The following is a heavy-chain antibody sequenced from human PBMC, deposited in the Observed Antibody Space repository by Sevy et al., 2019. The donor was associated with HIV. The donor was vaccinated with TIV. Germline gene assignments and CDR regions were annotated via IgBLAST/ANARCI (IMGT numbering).Heavy chain of an antibody. Sequence: GESLKISCAASGFSFSSYGMHWVRQAPGKGLEWMSYIQYDGSNKDYADSVKGRFTISRDNSKNTLYLQMNSLRVEDTAVFYCVKDGGGEGGDHWGQGTLVTVSS. CDR2: IQYDGSNK. J-gene: IGHJ4*02. V-gene: IGHV3-30*02. CDR3: VKDGGGEGGDH. CDR1: GFSFSSYG. D-gene: IGHD2-21*01.